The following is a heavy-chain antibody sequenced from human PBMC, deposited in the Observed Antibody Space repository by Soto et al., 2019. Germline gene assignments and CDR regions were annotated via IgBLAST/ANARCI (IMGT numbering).Heavy chain of an antibody. CDR3: ARALSAYDRSGG. Sequence: EVQLVESGGGLVQPGGSLRLSCAASGFTFSSYSMNWVRQAPGKGLEWVSYISRSSSTIYYADSVKGRFTISRDNAKNSLYLQMNSLRDEDTAVYYCARALSAYDRSGGWGQGTLVTVSS. V-gene: IGHV3-48*02. CDR1: GFTFSSYS. D-gene: IGHD3-22*01. J-gene: IGHJ4*02. CDR2: ISRSSSTI.